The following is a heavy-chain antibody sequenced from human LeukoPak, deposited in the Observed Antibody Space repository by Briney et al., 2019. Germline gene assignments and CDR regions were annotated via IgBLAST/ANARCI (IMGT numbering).Heavy chain of an antibody. CDR1: GFTFSDYY. Sequence: KAGGSLRLSCAASGFTFSDYYMSWIRQAPGKGLEWVSYISNSGSTIYYADSVKGRFTISRDNAKNSLYLQMNSLRAEDTAVYYCARSAWFGEFTYWFDPWGQGTLVTVSS. CDR2: ISNSGSTI. V-gene: IGHV3-11*04. J-gene: IGHJ5*02. CDR3: ARSAWFGEFTYWFDP. D-gene: IGHD3-10*01.